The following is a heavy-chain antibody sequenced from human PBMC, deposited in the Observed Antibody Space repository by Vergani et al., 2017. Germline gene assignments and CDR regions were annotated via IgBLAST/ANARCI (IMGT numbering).Heavy chain of an antibody. CDR1: GFTFSSYG. CDR2: IWYDGSNK. V-gene: IGHV3-33*01. J-gene: IGHJ4*02. Sequence: QVQLVESGGGVVQPGRSLRLSCAASGFTFSSYGMHWVRQAPGKGLEWVAVIWYDGSNKYYADLVKGRFTISRDIAKNTLYLQVRSLRLEDTGVYHCVRDRGLCAGGRCYTEAWDYWGQGTPVTVSS. D-gene: IGHD2-2*02. CDR3: VRDRGLCAGGRCYTEAWDY.